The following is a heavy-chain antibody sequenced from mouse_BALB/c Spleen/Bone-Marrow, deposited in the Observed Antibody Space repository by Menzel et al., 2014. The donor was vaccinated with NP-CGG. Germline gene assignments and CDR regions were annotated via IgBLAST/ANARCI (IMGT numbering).Heavy chain of an antibody. D-gene: IGHD2-3*01. J-gene: IGHJ2*01. Sequence: EVQLQESGPELVKPGASVKMSCMASGYTFTSYVMHWVKQKPGQGLEWIGYINPFNDGIEYNEKFKVKATLTSDKSSSTAYMELSSLTSDDSAVYFCARYDGYFDYWGQGTILTVSS. V-gene: IGHV1-14*01. CDR3: ARYDGYFDY. CDR2: INPFNDGI. CDR1: GYTFTSYV.